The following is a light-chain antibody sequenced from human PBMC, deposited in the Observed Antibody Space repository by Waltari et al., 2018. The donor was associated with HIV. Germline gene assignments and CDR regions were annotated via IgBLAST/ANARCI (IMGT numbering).Light chain of an antibody. Sequence: DIQLTQSPSSLPASVRDRVTITCRASQSISTSLNWYQHKPGEAPKLLIFDASRLHTGVPSRFSGSGSGTQFTLTISSLQPEDFATYYCQQAYHGRTFGQGTKVDIK. V-gene: IGKV1-39*01. CDR3: QQAYHGRT. CDR2: DAS. CDR1: QSISTS. J-gene: IGKJ1*01.